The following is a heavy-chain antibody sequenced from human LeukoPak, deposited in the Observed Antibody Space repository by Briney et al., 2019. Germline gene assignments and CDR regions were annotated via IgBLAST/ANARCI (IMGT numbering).Heavy chain of an antibody. CDR2: IKQDGSDK. CDR3: ARGYGWVDY. D-gene: IGHD5-18*01. V-gene: IGHV3-7*05. CDR1: GFSFSGYW. Sequence: PGGSLRLSCAASGFSFSGYWMTWVRQAPGKGLEWVAHIKQDGSDKFYVGSVKDRFTISRDNTKNSLYLQMNSLRAEDTAVYYCARGYGWVDYWGQGTLVSVSS. J-gene: IGHJ4*02.